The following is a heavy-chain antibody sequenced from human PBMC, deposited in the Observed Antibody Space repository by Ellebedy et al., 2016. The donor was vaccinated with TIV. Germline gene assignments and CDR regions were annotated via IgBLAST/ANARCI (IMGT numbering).Heavy chain of an antibody. V-gene: IGHV3-48*04. D-gene: IGHD4-17*01. CDR1: GFTFSAYS. CDR3: ARDASVYGDSVYWYFDL. J-gene: IGHJ2*01. CDR2: ISTGSSTI. Sequence: GGSLRLSCAVSGFTFSAYSMNWVRQAPGKGLEWVSYISTGSSTIYYADSVKGRFTISRDNAKNSLYLQMNGLRAEDTAVYYCARDASVYGDSVYWYFDLWGRGTLVGLSS.